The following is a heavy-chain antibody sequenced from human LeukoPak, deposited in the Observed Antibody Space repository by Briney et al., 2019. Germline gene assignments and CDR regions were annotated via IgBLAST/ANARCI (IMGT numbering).Heavy chain of an antibody. J-gene: IGHJ4*02. CDR1: GFTFSSYS. Sequence: GGSLRLSCAASGFTFSSYSMNWVRQAPGKGLEWVSYISSSSSTIFYADSVKGRFTISRDNAKNSLYLQMNSLRAEDTAVYYCATRTVVRGVITLDYWGQGTLVTVSS. V-gene: IGHV3-48*01. CDR2: ISSSSSTI. CDR3: ATRTVVRGVITLDY. D-gene: IGHD3-10*01.